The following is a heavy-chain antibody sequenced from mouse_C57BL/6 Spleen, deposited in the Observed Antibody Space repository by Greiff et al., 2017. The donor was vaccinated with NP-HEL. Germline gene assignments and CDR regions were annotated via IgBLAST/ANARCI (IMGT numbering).Heavy chain of an antibody. CDR1: GYTFPSYW. CDR3: ARDYCGSSLDY. CDR2: IDPSDSYT. J-gene: IGHJ2*01. Sequence: QVQLQQPGAELVMPGASVKLSFKASGYTFPSYWMHLVQQRPGQVLEWIGEIDPSDSYTNYNQKFKGKSTLTVDKSNSTAYMQLSSLTSEDSAVYYCARDYCGSSLDYWGQGTTLTVSS. D-gene: IGHD1-1*01. V-gene: IGHV1-69*01.